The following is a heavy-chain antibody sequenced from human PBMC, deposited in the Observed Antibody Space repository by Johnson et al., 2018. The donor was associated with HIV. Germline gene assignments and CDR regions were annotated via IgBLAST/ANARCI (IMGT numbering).Heavy chain of an antibody. V-gene: IGHV3-20*04. CDR1: GFNFDDYG. CDR3: ARERASLWFRASGAAFDI. D-gene: IGHD3-10*01. Sequence: VQLVESGGGVVRPGGSLRLSCAASGFNFDDYGMSWVRQTPGEGLEWVSGINWNGGSTGYADSVKGRFTISRDNAKNSLYLQMNSLRAEDTAVYYCARERASLWFRASGAAFDIWGQGTMVTVSS. CDR2: INWNGGST. J-gene: IGHJ3*02.